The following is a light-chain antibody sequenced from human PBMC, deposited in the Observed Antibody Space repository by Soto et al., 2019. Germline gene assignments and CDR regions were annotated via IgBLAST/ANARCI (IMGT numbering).Light chain of an antibody. V-gene: IGKV3-20*01. J-gene: IGKJ4*01. CDR2: DAS. Sequence: EIVFTPSPHTPSLFPGERATLPRRASQSVRSNYLAWYQQKPGQAPRFLIYDASSRATGIPDRFSGSGSGTDFTLTISRLEPEDFAVYYCQQYGRSPLTFGGGTKVDIK. CDR3: QQYGRSPLT. CDR1: QSVRSNY.